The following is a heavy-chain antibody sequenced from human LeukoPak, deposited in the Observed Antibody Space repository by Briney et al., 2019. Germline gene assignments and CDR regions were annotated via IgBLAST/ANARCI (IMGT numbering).Heavy chain of an antibody. J-gene: IGHJ4*02. D-gene: IGHD3-10*01. CDR3: AKDSFRVITMVRGVSDY. V-gene: IGHV3-30*18. CDR1: GFSFSDYN. CDR2: ISYNGINE. Sequence: GGSLRLSCAASGFSFSDYNMHWVRQAPGKGLEWMAVISYNGINEYYADSVKGRFTISRDNSKNTLYLQMNSLRAEDTAVYYCAKDSFRVITMVRGVSDYWGQGTLVTVSS.